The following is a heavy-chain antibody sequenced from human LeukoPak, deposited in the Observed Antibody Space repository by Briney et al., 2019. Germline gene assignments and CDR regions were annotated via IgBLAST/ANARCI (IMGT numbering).Heavy chain of an antibody. J-gene: IGHJ4*02. CDR3: AKGKLLESSSAYDY. CDR2: ISGSGGST. CDR1: GFTFSSYG. D-gene: IGHD6-6*01. V-gene: IGHV3-23*01. Sequence: PGGTLRLSCAASGFTFSSYGMSWVRQAPGKGLEWVSAISGSGGSTYYADSVKGRFTISRDNSKNTLYLQMNSLRAEDTAVYYCAKGKLLESSSAYDYWGQGTLVTVSS.